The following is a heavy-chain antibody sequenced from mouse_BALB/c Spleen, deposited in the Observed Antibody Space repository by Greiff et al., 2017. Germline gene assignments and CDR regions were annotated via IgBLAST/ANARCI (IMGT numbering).Heavy chain of an antibody. Sequence: QVQLQQSGAELVKPGASVKLSCKASGYTFTSYYMYWVKQRPGQGLEWIGEINPSNGGTNFNEKFKSKATLTVDKSSSTAYMQLSSLTSEDSAVYYCTRRGLRLRSAMDYWGQGTSVTVSS. D-gene: IGHD1-2*01. J-gene: IGHJ4*01. V-gene: IGHV1S81*02. CDR2: INPSNGGT. CDR3: TRRGLRLRSAMDY. CDR1: GYTFTSYY.